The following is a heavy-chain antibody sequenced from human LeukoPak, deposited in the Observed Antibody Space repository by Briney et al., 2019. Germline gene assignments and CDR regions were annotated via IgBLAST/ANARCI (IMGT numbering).Heavy chain of an antibody. D-gene: IGHD2-2*01. Sequence: SETLSLTCAVYGGSFSGYYWSWIRQPPGKGLEWIGEINHSGSTNYNPSLKSRVTISVDTSKNQFSLKLSSVTATDTAVYYCARYRGLPAANDYWGQGTLVTVSS. CDR2: INHSGST. V-gene: IGHV4-34*01. CDR3: ARYRGLPAANDY. J-gene: IGHJ4*02. CDR1: GGSFSGYY.